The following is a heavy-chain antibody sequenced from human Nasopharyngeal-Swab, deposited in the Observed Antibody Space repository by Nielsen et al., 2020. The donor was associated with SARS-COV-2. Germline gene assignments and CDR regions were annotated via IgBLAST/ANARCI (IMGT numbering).Heavy chain of an antibody. CDR2: IYYSGST. V-gene: IGHV4-59*01. J-gene: IGHJ4*02. D-gene: IGHD2-15*01. Sequence: SETLSLTCTVSCGSISSYYWSWIRQPPGKGLEWIGYIYYSGSTNYNPSLKSRVTISVDTSKNQFSLKLSSVTAADTAVYYCARTHLYCSGGSCYPDTFDYWGQGTLVTVSS. CDR1: CGSISSYY. CDR3: ARTHLYCSGGSCYPDTFDY.